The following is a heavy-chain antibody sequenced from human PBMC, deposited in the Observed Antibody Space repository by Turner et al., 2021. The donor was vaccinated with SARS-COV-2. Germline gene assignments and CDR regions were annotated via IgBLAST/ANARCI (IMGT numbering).Heavy chain of an antibody. CDR3: ARGTYYYDSSVYSGTNWFDP. D-gene: IGHD3-22*01. Sequence: EVQLVESGGGLVKPGGALRPACAAPGLTFSSYTMYVVRHAPGKGLDLVSSISSSSSYICYADSVKGRFTISRDNAMNSLYLQMNSLRAEDTAVYYCARGTYYYDSSVYSGTNWFDPWGQGTLVTVSS. V-gene: IGHV3-21*01. CDR1: GLTFSSYT. CDR2: ISSSSSYI. J-gene: IGHJ5*02.